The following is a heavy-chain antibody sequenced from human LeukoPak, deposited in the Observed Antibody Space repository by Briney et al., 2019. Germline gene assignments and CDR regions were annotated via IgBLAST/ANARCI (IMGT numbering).Heavy chain of an antibody. Sequence: ASVKVSCKASGYTFTSYYMHWVRQAPGQGLEWMGIINPSGGSTSYAQKFQGRVTMTRDTSTSTVYMELSSLRSEDTAVYYCARVGFPLGYCSGGSCHGGIDYWGQGTLVTVSS. CDR2: INPSGGST. J-gene: IGHJ4*02. D-gene: IGHD2-15*01. CDR1: GYTFTSYY. V-gene: IGHV1-46*01. CDR3: ARVGFPLGYCSGGSCHGGIDY.